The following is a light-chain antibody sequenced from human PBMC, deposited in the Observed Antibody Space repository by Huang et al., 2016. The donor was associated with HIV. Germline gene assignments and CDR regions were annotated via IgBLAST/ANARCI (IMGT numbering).Light chain of an antibody. CDR3: QQRSNWPRT. V-gene: IGKV3-11*01. Sequence: EIVLTQSPATLSLSPGERATLSCRASQSVSSYVAWYQQKPGQAPRLLIYDASNRATGITARFSGSGSGTDFTLTISSLEPEDFAVYHCQQRSNWPRTFGQGTKVEIK. J-gene: IGKJ1*01. CDR1: QSVSSY. CDR2: DAS.